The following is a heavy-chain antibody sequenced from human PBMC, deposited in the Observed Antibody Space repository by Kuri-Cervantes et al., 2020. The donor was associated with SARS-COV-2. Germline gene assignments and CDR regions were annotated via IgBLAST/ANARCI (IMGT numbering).Heavy chain of an antibody. J-gene: IGHJ3*02. CDR1: GGTFSSYA. CDR3: ARGGWELLAFDI. V-gene: IGHV1-69*05. D-gene: IGHD1-26*01. CDR2: IIPIFGTA. Sequence: SVKVSCKASGGTFSSYAISWVRQAPGQGLEWMGGIIPIFGTANYAQKFQGRVTITTDESTNTAYMELSSLRSEDTAVYYCARGGWELLAFDIWGQGTMVTVSS.